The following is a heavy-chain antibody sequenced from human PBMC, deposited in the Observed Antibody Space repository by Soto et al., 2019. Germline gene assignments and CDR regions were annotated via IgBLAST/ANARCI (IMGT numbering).Heavy chain of an antibody. Sequence: QVQLQESGPGLVKPSETLSLTCTVSGGSISSYYWSWIRQPAGKGLEWIGRIYTSGSTNYNPSLKSRVTMSVDTSKNQFSLKLSSVTAADTAVYYCARVDSSSWSHDAFDIWGQGTMVTVSS. CDR2: IYTSGST. CDR1: GGSISSYY. J-gene: IGHJ3*02. V-gene: IGHV4-4*07. CDR3: ARVDSSSWSHDAFDI. D-gene: IGHD6-13*01.